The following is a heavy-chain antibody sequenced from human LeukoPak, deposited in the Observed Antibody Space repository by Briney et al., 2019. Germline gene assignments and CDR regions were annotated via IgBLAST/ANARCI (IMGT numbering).Heavy chain of an antibody. CDR3: AGVSLVPAAGTGVDY. Sequence: SETLSLSCTVSGGSIRGYFWSWIRRPPGQGLEWIGYIYHSGSTKYNPSLKSRVVISADMSKNKFSLKLSSMTPADTAVYYCAGVSLVPAAGTGVDYWGEGSLVTVSS. CDR1: GGSIRGYF. J-gene: IGHJ4*02. D-gene: IGHD6-13*01. CDR2: IYHSGST. V-gene: IGHV4-59*01.